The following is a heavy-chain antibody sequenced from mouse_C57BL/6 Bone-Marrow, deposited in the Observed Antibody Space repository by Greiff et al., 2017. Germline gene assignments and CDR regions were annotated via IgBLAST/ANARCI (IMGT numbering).Heavy chain of an antibody. V-gene: IGHV1-81*01. CDR3: ARDLGGRGHAMDY. J-gene: IGHJ4*01. Sequence: QVQLKQSGAELARPGASVKLSCKASGYTFTSYGISWVKQRTGQGLEWIGEIDPRSGNTNYTEKFKGKATLTADKSSSTAYMELRRLTSEDSAVFFSARDLGGRGHAMDYWGQGTSVTVSS. CDR2: IDPRSGNT. CDR1: GYTFTSYG. D-gene: IGHD1-1*02.